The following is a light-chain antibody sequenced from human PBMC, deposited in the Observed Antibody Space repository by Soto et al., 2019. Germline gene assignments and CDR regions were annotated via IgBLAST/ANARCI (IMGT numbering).Light chain of an antibody. J-gene: IGKJ1*01. CDR1: QNLGTLY. V-gene: IGKV3-20*01. CDR3: QQYAGSPRT. Sequence: ELVLTQSPGTLSLSPGERGTLSCRASQNLGTLYLAWFQQKSGQAPRLLIYSASRRATGIPDRFTGSGSGTDFTLTINSVEPEDFAVYFCQQYAGSPRTFGQGTKVDIK. CDR2: SAS.